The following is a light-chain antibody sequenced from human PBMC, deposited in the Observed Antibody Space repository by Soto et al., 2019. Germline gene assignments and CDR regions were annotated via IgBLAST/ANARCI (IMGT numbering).Light chain of an antibody. Sequence: DVHVTPSPSSVSASVGDRVTITCRASQAITSWLAWYQQKPGRAPTLLIYSASSLQSGAPSRFTGSGAATDFTLTIASLQPDDAAVYYCQQTRSFPLTFGGGTKVEI. CDR1: QAITSW. V-gene: IGKV1-12*01. CDR3: QQTRSFPLT. J-gene: IGKJ4*01. CDR2: SAS.